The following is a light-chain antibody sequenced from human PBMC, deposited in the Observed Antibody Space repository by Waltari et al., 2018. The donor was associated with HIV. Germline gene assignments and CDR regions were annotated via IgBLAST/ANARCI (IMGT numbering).Light chain of an antibody. V-gene: IGLV1-44*01. Sequence: QSVLTQPPSASGTPGQRVTISCSGSRSNMESRSVDWYQQLPGAAPKLLIANNNQRPSGVPDRFSGSKSGTSASLAISGLQSEDEADYYCATWSDSLNSVVFGGGTKLTVL. J-gene: IGLJ2*01. CDR3: ATWSDSLNSVV. CDR2: NNN. CDR1: RSNMESRS.